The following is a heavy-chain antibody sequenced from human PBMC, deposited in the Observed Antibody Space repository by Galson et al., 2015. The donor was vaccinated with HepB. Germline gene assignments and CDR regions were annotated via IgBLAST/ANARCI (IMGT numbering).Heavy chain of an antibody. CDR2: ISAYGGNT. J-gene: IGHJ4*02. D-gene: IGHD4/OR15-4a*01. CDR3: VRDRDYRFDY. V-gene: IGHV1-18*04. CDR1: GYTFTSNG. Sequence: SVKVPCKASGYTFTSNGISWVRQTPRQGLEWLGWISAYGGNTKYAQKYQGRITLTRDTSTSTAYVELRSLRSDDTAVYYCVRDRDYRFDYWGQGTLVTVSS.